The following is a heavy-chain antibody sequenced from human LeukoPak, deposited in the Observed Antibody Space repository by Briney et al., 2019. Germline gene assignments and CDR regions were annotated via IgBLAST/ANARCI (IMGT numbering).Heavy chain of an antibody. Sequence: SETLSLTCTVSGGSISSYYWSWIRQPPGKGLEWIGHINYSGSTNYNPSLKSRVTMSVDTSKDQFSLRLSSVTAADTAVYYCASLSSSWSAYDAVDIWGQGTMVTVSS. CDR2: INYSGST. CDR3: ASLSSSWSAYDAVDI. D-gene: IGHD6-13*01. CDR1: GGSISSYY. J-gene: IGHJ3*02. V-gene: IGHV4-59*13.